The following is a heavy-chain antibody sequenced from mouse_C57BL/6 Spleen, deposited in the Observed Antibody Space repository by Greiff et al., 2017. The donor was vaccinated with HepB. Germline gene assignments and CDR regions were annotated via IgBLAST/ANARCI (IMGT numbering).Heavy chain of an antibody. CDR2: IRNKANNHAT. CDR1: GFTFSDAC. V-gene: IGHV6-6*01. D-gene: IGHD2-4*01. CDR3: TRRKIYYDYEGAWFAY. Sequence: EVNLVESGGGLVQPGGSMKLSCAASGFTFSDACMDWVRQSPEKGLEWVAEIRNKANNHATYYAESVKGRFTISRDDSKSSVYLQMNSVRAEDTGIYYCTRRKIYYDYEGAWFAYWGQGTLVTVSA. J-gene: IGHJ3*01.